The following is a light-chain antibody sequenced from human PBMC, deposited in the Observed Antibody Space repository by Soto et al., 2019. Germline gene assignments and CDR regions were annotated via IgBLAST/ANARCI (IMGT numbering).Light chain of an antibody. J-gene: IGKJ4*01. Sequence: DIQMTQSPSTLSASVGDRVTITCRASQSISSWLAWYQQKPGKAPKLLIYKASSLKSGVPSRFSGSGSGTEFTLTISSLQPDDFALYYCQQYNNWPPLTFGGGTKVDIK. CDR3: QQYNNWPPLT. CDR1: QSISSW. CDR2: KAS. V-gene: IGKV1-5*03.